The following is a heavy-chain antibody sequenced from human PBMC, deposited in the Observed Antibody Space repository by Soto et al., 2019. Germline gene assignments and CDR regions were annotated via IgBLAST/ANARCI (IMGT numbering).Heavy chain of an antibody. V-gene: IGHV3-30*18. CDR1: GFTFSSYG. D-gene: IGHD4-17*01. J-gene: IGHJ4*02. CDR2: ISYDGSNK. Sequence: PGGSLRLSCAASGFTFSSYGMHWVRQAPGKGLEWVAVISYDGSNKYYADSVKGRFTISRDNSKNTLYLQMNSLRAEDTAVYYCAKDYLLYGDYFFDYWSQGTLVTVSS. CDR3: AKDYLLYGDYFFDY.